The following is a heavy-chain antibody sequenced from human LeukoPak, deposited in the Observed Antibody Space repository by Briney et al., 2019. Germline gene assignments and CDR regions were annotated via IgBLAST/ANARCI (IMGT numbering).Heavy chain of an antibody. CDR1: GGSFSGYY. D-gene: IGHD6-13*01. V-gene: IGHV4-34*01. CDR3: ARGGLGYRWYSSSWYDSYYYMDV. CDR2: IYYSGST. Sequence: SETLSLTCAVYGGSFSGYYWGWIRQPPGKGLEWIGSIYYSGSTYYNPSLKSRVTISVDTSKNQFSLKLSSVTAADTAVYYCARGGLGYRWYSSSWYDSYYYMDVWGKGTTVTVSS. J-gene: IGHJ6*03.